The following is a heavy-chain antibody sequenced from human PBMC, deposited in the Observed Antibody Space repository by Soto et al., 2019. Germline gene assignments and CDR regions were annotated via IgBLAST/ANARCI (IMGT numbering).Heavy chain of an antibody. J-gene: IGHJ4*02. CDR3: AGQAARPQKAVDY. CDR1: GGSVSSGSYY. V-gene: IGHV4-61*01. Sequence: QVQLQESGPGLVKPSETLSLTCTVSGGSVSSGSYYWSWIRQPPGKGLEWIGYIYYSGSTNYNPSPRVRATISVDTSKTRSPRKLSSVTAADTAVYYWAGQAARPQKAVDYWGQGTLVTVSS. CDR2: IYYSGST. D-gene: IGHD6-6*01.